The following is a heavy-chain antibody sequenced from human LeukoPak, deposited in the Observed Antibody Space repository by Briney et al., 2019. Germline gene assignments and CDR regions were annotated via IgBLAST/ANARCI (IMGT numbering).Heavy chain of an antibody. Sequence: GGSLRLSCAASGFTFSNYWMHWVRQAPGKGLVWVSRINSDGINTSYADSVKGRFTISRDNAKNTLNLQMNSLRAEDTAVYYCARDLGQYYDTSNNWFDPWGQGTLVTVSS. CDR2: INSDGINT. J-gene: IGHJ5*02. CDR1: GFTFSNYW. V-gene: IGHV3-74*01. D-gene: IGHD3-22*01. CDR3: ARDLGQYYDTSNNWFDP.